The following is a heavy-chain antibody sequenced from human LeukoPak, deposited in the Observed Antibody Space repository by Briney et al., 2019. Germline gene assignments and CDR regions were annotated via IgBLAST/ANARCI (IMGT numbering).Heavy chain of an antibody. J-gene: IGHJ5*02. Sequence: GGSLRLSCVASGFTFDDYAMHWVRQAPGKGLEWVSGISWNSGSIGYADSVKGRFTISRDNAKNSLYLQMNSLRAEDTALYYCAKSASAAMTGRNWFDPWGQGTLVTVSS. CDR2: ISWNSGSI. V-gene: IGHV3-9*01. CDR1: GFTFDDYA. D-gene: IGHD2-2*01. CDR3: AKSASAAMTGRNWFDP.